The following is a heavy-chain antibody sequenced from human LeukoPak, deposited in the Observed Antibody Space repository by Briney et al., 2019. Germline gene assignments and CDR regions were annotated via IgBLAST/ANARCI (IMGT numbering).Heavy chain of an antibody. J-gene: IGHJ4*02. V-gene: IGHV3-23*01. D-gene: IGHD3-9*01. CDR3: ARGSDILTGTAPFDY. CDR2: ISGSGGST. CDR1: GFTFGSYA. Sequence: GGSLRLSCAAYGFTFGSYAMSWVRQAPGKGLKWVSAISGSGGSTYYADSVKGRFTISRDNSKNSLYLQMNSLRAEDTAVYYCARGSDILTGTAPFDYWGQGTLVTVSS.